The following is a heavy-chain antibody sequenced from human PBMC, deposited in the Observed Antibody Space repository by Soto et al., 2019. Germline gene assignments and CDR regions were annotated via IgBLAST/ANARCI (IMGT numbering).Heavy chain of an antibody. CDR2: ISAYNGNT. J-gene: IGHJ4*02. V-gene: IGHV1-18*01. CDR3: ARDPPPPDY. CDR1: GYTFASYA. Sequence: QVQLVQSGAEVKKPGASVKVSCKASGYTFASYAISWMRQAPGQGLEWMGWISAYNGNTNNAQKLQGRVTMTTDTSMSTAYIELTSLRSDDTSVYYCARDPPPPDYWGQGTLVTVSS.